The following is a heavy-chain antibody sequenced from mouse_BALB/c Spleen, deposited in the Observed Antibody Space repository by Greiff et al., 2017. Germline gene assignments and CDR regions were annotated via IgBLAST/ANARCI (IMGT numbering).Heavy chain of an antibody. CDR3: DRAIPKFFTTVEADDWYFDV. V-gene: IGHV2-6-7*01. CDR1: GFSFTGYG. CDR2: IWGDGST. D-gene: IGHD1-1*01. J-gene: IGHJ1*01. Sequence: VQLVESGPGLVAPSQSLSISCTASGFSFTGYGVNWVRQPPGQGLEWLGMIWGDGSTDYYSALISSMSISKDNTKTQVFLKMNSLQTDDTARYYCDRAIPKFFTTVEADDWYFDVWGAGTTVTVSS.